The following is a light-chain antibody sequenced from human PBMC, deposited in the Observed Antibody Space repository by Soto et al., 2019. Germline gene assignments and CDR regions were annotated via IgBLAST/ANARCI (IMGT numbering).Light chain of an antibody. J-gene: IGLJ1*01. CDR1: SSDVGGYNY. CDR2: EVT. Sequence: QSVLTQPASVSGSPGQSITISCTGTSSDVGGYNYVSWYQQHPGKAPKLMIYEVTKRPSGVSNRFSGSKSGNTASLTISGLQAEDEADYYCCSYAGSSTYVFGTGTKV. V-gene: IGLV2-23*02. CDR3: CSYAGSSTYV.